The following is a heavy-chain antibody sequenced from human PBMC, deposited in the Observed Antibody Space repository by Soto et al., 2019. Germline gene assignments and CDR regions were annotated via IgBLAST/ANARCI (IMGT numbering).Heavy chain of an antibody. J-gene: IGHJ4*02. Sequence: PSETLSLTCTVSGVSVTNRFYYWSWIRQPPGKGLEWIGYAYYSGSSNYNPSLKSRVSISVDTSKNQFSLKMRSVSAADTAIYYCARDQRDDHAWGAKGIFDLWGQGALVTVSS. CDR1: GVSVTNRFYY. V-gene: IGHV4-61*01. CDR2: AYYSGSS. CDR3: ARDQRDDHAWGAKGIFDL. D-gene: IGHD1-26*01.